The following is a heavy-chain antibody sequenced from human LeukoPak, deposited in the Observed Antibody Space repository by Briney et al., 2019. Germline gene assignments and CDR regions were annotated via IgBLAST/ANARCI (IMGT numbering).Heavy chain of an antibody. Sequence: WRTLSLTCAVSGFSFSGYARRWVRQAPGKGLEWVADISYDGSNKYYADSVKGRSTISRDNSKNTLYLQMNSLRAEDTAVYYCASGPGKYRLRYWGQGTLVTVSS. D-gene: IGHD5-12*01. CDR3: ASGPGKYRLRY. CDR2: ISYDGSNK. CDR1: GFSFSGYA. J-gene: IGHJ4*02. V-gene: IGHV3-30*04.